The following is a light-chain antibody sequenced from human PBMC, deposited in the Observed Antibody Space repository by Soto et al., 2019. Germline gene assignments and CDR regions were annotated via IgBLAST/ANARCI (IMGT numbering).Light chain of an antibody. CDR1: QSLSYW. CDR2: DAS. CDR3: QHYNSYSGT. Sequence: DIQMTQSPSTLSASVGDRVTITCRASQSLSYWLAWYQQKPGEAPKLLIFDASSLQSGVPSRFSGSGSGTEFTLTISSLQPDDFATYYCQHYNSYSGTFGQGTKVDIK. J-gene: IGKJ1*01. V-gene: IGKV1-5*01.